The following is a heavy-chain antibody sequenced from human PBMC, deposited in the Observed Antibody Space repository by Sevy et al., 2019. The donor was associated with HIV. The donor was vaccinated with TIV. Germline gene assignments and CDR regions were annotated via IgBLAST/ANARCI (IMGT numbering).Heavy chain of an antibody. V-gene: IGHV1-69*06. CDR1: GGTFSSYA. Sequence: ASVKVSGKASGGTFSSYAISWVRQAPGQGLEWMGGIIPIFGTANYAQKFQGRVTLTADKSTRTAYMELSSLRSEDTAVYYCASDADDSSGYYLRDYYYYMDVWGKGTTVTVSS. CDR3: ASDADDSSGYYLRDYYYYMDV. D-gene: IGHD3-22*01. CDR2: IIPIFGTA. J-gene: IGHJ6*03.